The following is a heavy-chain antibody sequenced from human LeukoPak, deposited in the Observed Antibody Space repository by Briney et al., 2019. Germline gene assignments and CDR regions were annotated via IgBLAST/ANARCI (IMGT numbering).Heavy chain of an antibody. CDR2: IYYSGST. CDR3: ARGGDSSSLYYGMDV. J-gene: IGHJ6*02. D-gene: IGHD6-6*01. Sequence: KASETLSLTCTVSGGSISSSSYYWGWIRQPPGKGLEWIGSIYYSGSTYYNPSLKSRVTISVDTSKNQFSLKLTSVTAADAAVYYCARGGDSSSLYYGMDVWGQGTTVTVSS. CDR1: GGSISSSSYY. V-gene: IGHV4-39*07.